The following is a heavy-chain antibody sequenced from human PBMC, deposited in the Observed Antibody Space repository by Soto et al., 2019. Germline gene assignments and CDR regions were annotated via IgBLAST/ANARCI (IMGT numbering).Heavy chain of an antibody. CDR3: LSSRTAIYGDAFDV. J-gene: IGHJ3*01. CDR1: GDSISSYF. CDR2: IYDDGST. Sequence: SETLSLTCSVSGDSISSYFKNWIRQPPGKGLEWIGCIYDDGSTKYNPSLESRVTILLDTSKNELSLRLRAVTLAETACYYCLSSRTAIYGDAFDVWGQGTMVTVS. D-gene: IGHD2-21*02. V-gene: IGHV4-59*03.